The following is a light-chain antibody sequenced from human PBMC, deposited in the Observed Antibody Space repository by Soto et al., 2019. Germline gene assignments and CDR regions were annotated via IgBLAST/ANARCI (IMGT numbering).Light chain of an antibody. CDR1: QSISSW. CDR3: QQYNSCSIT. Sequence: PATRSASLGNAVIIPSRASQSISSWLAWYQQKPGEAPKLLIYDASSLESGVPSRFSGSGSGTEFTLTISSLQPDDFATYYCQQYNSCSITFGQGTQLEIK. CDR2: DAS. V-gene: IGKV1-5*01. J-gene: IGKJ5*01.